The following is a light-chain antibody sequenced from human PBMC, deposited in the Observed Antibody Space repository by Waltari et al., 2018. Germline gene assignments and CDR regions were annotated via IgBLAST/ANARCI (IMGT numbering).Light chain of an antibody. CDR1: QSVGRS. J-gene: IGKJ1*01. CDR2: DTS. V-gene: IGKV3-20*01. CDR3: QHYVSLPAT. Sequence: SCRASQSVGRSLAWYQQKPCQAPRLLIYDTSSRATGIPDRFSGSGSGTDFSLTISRLEPEDFAVYYCQHYVSLPATFGQGTKVEIK.